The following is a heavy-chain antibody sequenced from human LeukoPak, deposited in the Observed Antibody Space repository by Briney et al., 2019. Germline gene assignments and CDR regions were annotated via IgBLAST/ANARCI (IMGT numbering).Heavy chain of an antibody. D-gene: IGHD3-22*01. CDR3: ARLGITYYDTRPAGPDV. Sequence: GESLKISCKGSGYSFTTYWISWARQMPGKGREWMGRIDPSDSYTNYSPSFQGHVTISADKSISTAYLQWSSLKASDTAVYYCARLGITYYDTRPAGPDVWGQGTTVTVSS. J-gene: IGHJ6*02. CDR2: IDPSDSYT. CDR1: GYSFTTYW. V-gene: IGHV5-10-1*01.